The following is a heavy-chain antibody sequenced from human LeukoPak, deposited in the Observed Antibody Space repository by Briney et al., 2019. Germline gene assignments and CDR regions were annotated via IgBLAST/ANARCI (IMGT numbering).Heavy chain of an antibody. Sequence: GGSLRLSCAASGFTFDDYAMHWVRQAPGKGLEWVSGISWNSGSIGYADSVKGRFTISRDNAKNSLYLQMNSLRAEDTAVYYCAREGGSRKWELLHPFDYWGQGTLVTVSS. V-gene: IGHV3-9*01. D-gene: IGHD1-26*01. CDR2: ISWNSGSI. J-gene: IGHJ4*02. CDR3: AREGGSRKWELLHPFDY. CDR1: GFTFDDYA.